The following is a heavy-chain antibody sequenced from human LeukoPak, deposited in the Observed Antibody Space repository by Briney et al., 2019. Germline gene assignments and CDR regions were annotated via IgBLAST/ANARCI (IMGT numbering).Heavy chain of an antibody. D-gene: IGHD3-3*01. J-gene: IGHJ6*04. CDR1: GGSISSYY. Sequence: PSETLSLTCTVSGGSISSYYWSWIRQPAGKGLEWIGRIYTSGSTNYNPSLKSRVTMSVDTSKNQFSLKLSSVTAADTAVYYCARDRRSRYDFWNRPQYNLMDVWGKGTTVTVSS. V-gene: IGHV4-4*07. CDR3: ARDRRSRYDFWNRPQYNLMDV. CDR2: IYTSGST.